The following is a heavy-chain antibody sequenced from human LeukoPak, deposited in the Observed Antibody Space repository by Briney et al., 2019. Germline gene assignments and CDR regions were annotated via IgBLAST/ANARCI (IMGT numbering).Heavy chain of an antibody. CDR2: ISSRSSYI. CDR1: GFTFSSYS. D-gene: IGHD2-21*01. Sequence: GGSLRLSCAASGFTFSSYSMNWVRQAPGKGLEWVSSISSRSSYIYYADSVEGRFTISRDNAKNSLYLQMNSLRAEDTAVYYCARDMSRLNCGGDCYSGGSWDDWGQGTLVTVSS. J-gene: IGHJ4*02. CDR3: ARDMSRLNCGGDCYSGGSWDD. V-gene: IGHV3-21*01.